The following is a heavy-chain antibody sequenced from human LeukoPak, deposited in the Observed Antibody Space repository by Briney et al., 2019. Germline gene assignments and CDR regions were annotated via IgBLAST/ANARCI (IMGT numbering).Heavy chain of an antibody. CDR1: GFTFSSYW. J-gene: IGHJ6*03. CDR2: INSDGSST. D-gene: IGHD1-26*01. V-gene: IGHV3-74*01. Sequence: SGGSLRLSCAASGFTFSSYWMHWVRQAPGKWLVWVSRINSDGSSTSYADSVKGRFTISRDNAKNTLYLQMNSLRAEDTAVYHCARGGSYSLYSYYMDGWGKGTTVTVSS. CDR3: ARGGSYSLYSYYMDG.